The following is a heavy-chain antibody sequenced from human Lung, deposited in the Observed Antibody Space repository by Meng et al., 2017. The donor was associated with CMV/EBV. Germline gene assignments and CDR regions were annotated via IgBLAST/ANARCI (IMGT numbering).Heavy chain of an antibody. D-gene: IGHD2-2*01. CDR3: ARDGCSSTSCPRGGNWFDP. J-gene: IGHJ5*02. Sequence: SVXVSXXASGYTFTGYYMHWVRQAPGQGLEWMGWINPNSGGTNYAQKFQGRVTMTRDTSISTAYMELSRLRSDDTAVYYCARDGCSSTSCPRGGNWFDPWGQGXLVTVSS. CDR1: GYTFTGYY. CDR2: INPNSGGT. V-gene: IGHV1-2*02.